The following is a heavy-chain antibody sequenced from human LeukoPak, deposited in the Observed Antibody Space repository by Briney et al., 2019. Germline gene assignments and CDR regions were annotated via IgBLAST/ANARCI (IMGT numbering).Heavy chain of an antibody. CDR3: ARRGSSGSYWTYYYYYMDV. CDR2: ISSSSSYI. D-gene: IGHD1-26*01. Sequence: PGGSLRLSCAASGFTFSGFSMNWVRQAPGKGLEWVSSISSSSSYIYYADSVKGRFTISRDNAKNSLYLQMNSLRAEDTALYYCARRGSSGSYWTYYYYYMDVWGKGTTVTVSS. V-gene: IGHV3-21*04. J-gene: IGHJ6*03. CDR1: GFTFSGFS.